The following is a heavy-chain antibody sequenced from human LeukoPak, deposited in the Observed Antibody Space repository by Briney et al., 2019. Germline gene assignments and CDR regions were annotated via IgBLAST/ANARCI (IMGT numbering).Heavy chain of an antibody. CDR3: AADSEGPGAFDY. V-gene: IGHV1-58*02. J-gene: IGHJ4*02. CDR2: IVVDSGNT. D-gene: IGHD1-26*01. CDR1: GFTFTSSA. Sequence: GTSLKVSCKAPGFTFTSSAMQWVRQPRGQRLKRIGWIVVDSGNTNYAQKFPERVPITSDMSTSTAYMELSSLRSEDTAVYYCAADSEGPGAFDYWGQGTLVTVSS.